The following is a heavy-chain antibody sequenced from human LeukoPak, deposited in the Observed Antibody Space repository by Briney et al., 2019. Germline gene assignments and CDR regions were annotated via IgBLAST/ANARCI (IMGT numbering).Heavy chain of an antibody. CDR1: GFTFSSYS. Sequence: GGSLRLSCAASGFTFSSYSMNWVRQAPGKGLEWGSSISSSSSYIYYADSVKGRFTISRDNAKNSLYLQMNSLRAEDTAVYYCASPVVVAAGGSFDYWGQGTLVTVSS. D-gene: IGHD2-15*01. CDR3: ASPVVVAAGGSFDY. J-gene: IGHJ4*02. CDR2: ISSSSSYI. V-gene: IGHV3-21*01.